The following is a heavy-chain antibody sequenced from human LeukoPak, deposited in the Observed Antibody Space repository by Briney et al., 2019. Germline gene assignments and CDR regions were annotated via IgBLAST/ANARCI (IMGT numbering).Heavy chain of an antibody. Sequence: GGSLRLSCAASGFSFSSYEMNWVRQAPGKGLEWVSYISSSGSTIYYADSVKGRFTISRDNAKNSLYLQMNSLRAEDTAVYYCARAARYYYDSSGYQYTPWYFDLWGRGTLVTVSS. CDR1: GFSFSSYE. D-gene: IGHD3-22*01. CDR3: ARAARYYYDSSGYQYTPWYFDL. V-gene: IGHV3-48*03. J-gene: IGHJ2*01. CDR2: ISSSGSTI.